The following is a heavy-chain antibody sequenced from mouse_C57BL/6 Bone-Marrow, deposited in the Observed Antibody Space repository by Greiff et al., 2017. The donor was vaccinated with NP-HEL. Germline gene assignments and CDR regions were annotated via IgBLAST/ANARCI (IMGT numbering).Heavy chain of an antibody. Sequence: QVQLQQPGAELVKPGASVKLSCKASGYTFTSYWMHWVKQRPGQGLEWIGMIHPNSGSTNYNEKFKSNATLTVDKSSSTAYMQLSSLTSEDSAVYYWAYYYGSIYWYFDVWGTGTTVTVSS. CDR1: GYTFTSYW. V-gene: IGHV1-64*01. CDR3: AYYYGSIYWYFDV. J-gene: IGHJ1*03. D-gene: IGHD1-1*01. CDR2: IHPNSGST.